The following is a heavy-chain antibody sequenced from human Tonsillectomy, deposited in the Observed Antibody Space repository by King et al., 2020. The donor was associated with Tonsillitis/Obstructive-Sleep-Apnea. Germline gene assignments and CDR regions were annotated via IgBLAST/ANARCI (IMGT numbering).Heavy chain of an antibody. D-gene: IGHD4-23*01. CDR1: GGSISSYF. V-gene: IGHV4-59*01. CDR3: AGGGKIDY. Sequence: HVQLQESGPGLVKPSETLSLTCTVSGGSISSYFWTWIRQPLGKRLEWIGYIYYTGSTNYNPSLKSRVTISVDTSKNQFSLKLSSVTAADTAVYYCAGGGKIDYWGQGTLVTVSS. CDR2: IYYTGST. J-gene: IGHJ4*02.